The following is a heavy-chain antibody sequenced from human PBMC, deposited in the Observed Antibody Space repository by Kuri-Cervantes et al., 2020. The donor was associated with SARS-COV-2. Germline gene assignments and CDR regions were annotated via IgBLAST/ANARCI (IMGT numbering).Heavy chain of an antibody. V-gene: IGHV3-33*01. CDR3: ARDYSSWYKGPFDY. CDR1: GFTFSSYG. Sequence: GESLKISCAASGFTFSSYGMHWVRQAPGKGLEWVAVIWYDGSNKYYADSVKGRFTISRGNSKNTLYLQMNRLRAEDTAVYYCARDYSSWYKGPFDYWGQGTLVTVSS. D-gene: IGHD6-13*01. J-gene: IGHJ4*02. CDR2: IWYDGSNK.